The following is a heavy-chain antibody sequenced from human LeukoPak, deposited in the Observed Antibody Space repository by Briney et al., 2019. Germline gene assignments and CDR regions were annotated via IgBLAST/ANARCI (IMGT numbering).Heavy chain of an antibody. CDR2: IYYSGST. V-gene: IGHV4-39*01. CDR3: AVQLQQLVYFDY. CDR1: GGSISSSSYY. J-gene: IGHJ4*02. D-gene: IGHD6-13*01. Sequence: SETLSLTCTVSGGSISSSSYYWGWIRQPPGKGLEWIGSIYYSGSTYYSPSLKSRVTISVDTSKNQFSLKLSSVTAADTAVYYCAVQLQQLVYFDYWGQGTLVTVSS.